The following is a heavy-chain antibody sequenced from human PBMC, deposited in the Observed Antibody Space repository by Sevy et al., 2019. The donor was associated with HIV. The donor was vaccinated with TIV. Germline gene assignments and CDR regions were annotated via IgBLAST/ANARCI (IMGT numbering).Heavy chain of an antibody. Sequence: GGSLRLSCAASGFTFTGSTMYWVRQASGKGLEWVARIRSRAKTYATAYAASVKGRFTISRDDSRNTAYLQMNSLKTEDTAVYYCSSQRTIAVAGDYFDYWGRGTLVTVSS. CDR1: GFTFTGST. CDR2: IRSRAKTYAT. J-gene: IGHJ4*02. CDR3: SSQRTIAVAGDYFDY. D-gene: IGHD6-19*01. V-gene: IGHV3-73*01.